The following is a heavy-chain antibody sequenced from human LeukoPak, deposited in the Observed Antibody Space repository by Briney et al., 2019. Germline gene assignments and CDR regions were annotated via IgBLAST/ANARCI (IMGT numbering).Heavy chain of an antibody. J-gene: IGHJ4*02. Sequence: GGSLRLSCAASGFTFSSYGMHWVRQAPGKGLEWVAFIRYDGSNKYYADSVKGRFTISRDNSKNTLYLQMNSLRAEDTAVYYCAKDQSITMVDSLYWGQGTLVTVSS. CDR2: IRYDGSNK. CDR1: GFTFSSYG. D-gene: IGHD3-10*01. CDR3: AKDQSITMVDSLY. V-gene: IGHV3-30*02.